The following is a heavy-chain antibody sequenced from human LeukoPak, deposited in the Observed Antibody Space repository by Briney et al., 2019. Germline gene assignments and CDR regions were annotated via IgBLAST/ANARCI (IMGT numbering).Heavy chain of an antibody. Sequence: GGSLRLSCAASGLTVSSNYLSWVRQAPGKGLEWVSVIYAGGGRTYYADSVKGRFTISRDNSNDTLYLQMHSLRAEDTAVHYCARLRSYAFDIWGQGTMVTVSS. CDR3: ARLRSYAFDI. V-gene: IGHV3-66*04. CDR2: IYAGGGRT. D-gene: IGHD4-17*01. CDR1: GLTVSSNY. J-gene: IGHJ3*02.